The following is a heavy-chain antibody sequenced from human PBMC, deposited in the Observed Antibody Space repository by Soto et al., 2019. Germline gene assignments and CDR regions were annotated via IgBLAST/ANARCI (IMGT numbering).Heavy chain of an antibody. D-gene: IGHD2-8*01. CDR1: GFTFSSYV. CDR2: ISTSGGNT. J-gene: IGHJ4*02. Sequence: GGSLRLSCAASGFTFSSYVMNWVRLAPGKGLEWVSGISTSGGNTYYADSVKGRFTISRDKSKNTLYLQMNSLRAEDTAVYYCAKGFVGVCYHCSYHFDSWGQGALVTVSS. V-gene: IGHV3-23*01. CDR3: AKGFVGVCYHCSYHFDS.